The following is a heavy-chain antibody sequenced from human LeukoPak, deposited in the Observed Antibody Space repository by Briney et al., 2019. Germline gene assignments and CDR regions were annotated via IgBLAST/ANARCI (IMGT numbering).Heavy chain of an antibody. Sequence: ASVKVSCKASGYTFTGYYMHWVRQAPGQGLEWMGWINPSGGTTTYAQKFQGRVTMTRDTSTSTVYMELNTLRSEDTAVYYCARGSNYYYDVTADYPRYWGQGTLVTVSS. J-gene: IGHJ4*02. V-gene: IGHV1-46*01. CDR3: ARGSNYYYDVTADYPRY. D-gene: IGHD3-22*01. CDR2: INPSGGTT. CDR1: GYTFTGYY.